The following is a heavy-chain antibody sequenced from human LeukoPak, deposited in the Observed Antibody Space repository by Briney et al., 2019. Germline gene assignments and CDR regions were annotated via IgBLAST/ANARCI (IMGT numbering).Heavy chain of an antibody. V-gene: IGHV4-34*01. J-gene: IGHJ6*02. CDR3: AGYSNPYYYYYYGMDV. CDR2: INHSGST. D-gene: IGHD4-11*01. Sequence: PSETLSLTCAVYGGSFSGYYWSWIRQPPGKGLEWTGEINHSGSTNYNPSLKSRVTISVDTSKNQFSLKLSSVTAADTAVYYCAGYSNPYYYYYYGMDVWGQGTTVTVSS. CDR1: GGSFSGYY.